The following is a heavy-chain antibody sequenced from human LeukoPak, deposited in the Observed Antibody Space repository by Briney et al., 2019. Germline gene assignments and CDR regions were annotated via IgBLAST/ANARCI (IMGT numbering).Heavy chain of an antibody. CDR3: ARRVFYYDGSGYLRSNYFDY. Sequence: SETLSLTCTVSGYSISSGYYWGWIRQPPGKGLEWIGSIYHSGSTYYNPSLKSRVTISVDPFKNQFSLKLSSVTAADTAVYYCARRVFYYDGSGYLRSNYFDYWGQGTLVTVSS. CDR1: GYSISSGYY. V-gene: IGHV4-38-2*02. D-gene: IGHD3-22*01. CDR2: IYHSGST. J-gene: IGHJ4*02.